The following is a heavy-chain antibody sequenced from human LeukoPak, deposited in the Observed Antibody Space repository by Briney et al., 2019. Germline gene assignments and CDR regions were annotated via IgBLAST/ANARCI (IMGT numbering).Heavy chain of an antibody. CDR1: GDSISSYY. CDR2: VYYSGST. D-gene: IGHD3-10*02. J-gene: IGHJ4*02. Sequence: PSETLSLTCTVSGDSISSYYWAWIRQPPGKGLEWIGYVYYSGSTQYNPSLQSRVTISVGTSKNQFSLKLSSVTAADTAVYYCARLFAGYQDYWGQGTLVTVSS. CDR3: ARLFAGYQDY. V-gene: IGHV4-59*01.